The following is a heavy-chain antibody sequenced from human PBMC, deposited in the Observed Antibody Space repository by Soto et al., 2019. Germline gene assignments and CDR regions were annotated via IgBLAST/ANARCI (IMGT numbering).Heavy chain of an antibody. CDR3: ARGPSGDKIDY. V-gene: IGHV4-30-4*01. J-gene: IGHJ4*02. D-gene: IGHD7-27*01. CDR2: IYDGGTT. CDR1: GGSISSAAYC. Sequence: SETLSLTCTVSGGSISSAAYCWSWIRQSPDKGLEWIGHIYDGGTTYSSPSLKGRVTISADTSETQFSLKLSSVSSADTAVYYCARGPSGDKIDYWGQGIQVTVSS.